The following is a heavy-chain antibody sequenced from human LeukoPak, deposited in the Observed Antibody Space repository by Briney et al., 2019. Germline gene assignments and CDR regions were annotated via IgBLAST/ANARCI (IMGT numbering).Heavy chain of an antibody. CDR3: ARDLRGLNFYDRSDY. CDR2: IKQDGSEK. CDR1: GFTFSTYW. Sequence: GGSLRLSCVVSGFTFSTYWMSWVRQAPGKGLEWVANIKQDGSEKYYVDSVKGRFTVSRDNTKNSLYLQMHSLTAEDTAVYYCARDLRGLNFYDRSDYWGQGTLVTVSS. J-gene: IGHJ4*02. D-gene: IGHD3-22*01. V-gene: IGHV3-7*01.